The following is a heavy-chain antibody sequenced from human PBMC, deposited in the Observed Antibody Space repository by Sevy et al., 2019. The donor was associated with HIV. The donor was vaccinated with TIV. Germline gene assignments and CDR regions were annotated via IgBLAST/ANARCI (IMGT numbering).Heavy chain of an antibody. V-gene: IGHV3-21*01. D-gene: IGHD6-25*01. Sequence: GGSLRLSCAASGFTIRTYNMNWVRQAPGKGLEWVSSISSSSTYIYYADSVKGRFTISRDNAKNSLYLQMSSLRAEDTAVYYCAGDLVIPATTDYFYHGMDVWGQGTTVTVSS. J-gene: IGHJ6*02. CDR2: ISSSSTYI. CDR3: AGDLVIPATTDYFYHGMDV. CDR1: GFTIRTYN.